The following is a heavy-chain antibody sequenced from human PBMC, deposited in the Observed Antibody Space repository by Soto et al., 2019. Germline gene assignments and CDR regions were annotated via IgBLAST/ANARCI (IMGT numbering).Heavy chain of an antibody. CDR2: IYYSXST. J-gene: IGHJ4*02. D-gene: IGHD1-26*01. CDR1: CGSISSYY. V-gene: IGHV4-59*01. CDR3: ARGLAQVELDY. Sequence: XXTLSLTCTVSCGSISSYYWSWIRQPPGKGLEWMGXIYYSXSTNYNNSLKXXVTISVDXXKNQLSLKMTSVTPADTAVYYCARGLAQVELDYWGRGALVTVSS.